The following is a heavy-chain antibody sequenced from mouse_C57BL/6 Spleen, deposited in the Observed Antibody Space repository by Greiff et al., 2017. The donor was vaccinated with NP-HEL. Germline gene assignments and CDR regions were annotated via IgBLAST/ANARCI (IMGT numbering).Heavy chain of an antibody. V-gene: IGHV1-52*01. CDR3: ARGGFPYAMDY. J-gene: IGHJ4*01. Sequence: VKLQQPGAELVRPGSSVKLSCKASGYTFTSYWMHWVKQRPIQGLEWIGNIDPSDSETHYNQKFKDKATLTVDKSSSTAYMQLSSLTSEDSAVYYCARGGFPYAMDYWGQGTSVTVSS. CDR1: GYTFTSYW. CDR2: IDPSDSET.